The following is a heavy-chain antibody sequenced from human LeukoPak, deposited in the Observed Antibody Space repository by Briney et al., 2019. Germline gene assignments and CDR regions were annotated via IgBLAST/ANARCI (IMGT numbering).Heavy chain of an antibody. J-gene: IGHJ4*02. V-gene: IGHV1-18*01. D-gene: IGHD6-13*01. CDR2: ISAYNGNT. CDR1: GYTFTSYG. Sequence: GSSVKVSCKASGYTFTSYGISWVRQAPGQGLEWMGWISAYNGNTNYAQKLQGRVTMTTDTSTSTAYMELSRLRSDDTAVYYCAREVHAAAGREGLDYWGQGTLVTVSS. CDR3: AREVHAAAGREGLDY.